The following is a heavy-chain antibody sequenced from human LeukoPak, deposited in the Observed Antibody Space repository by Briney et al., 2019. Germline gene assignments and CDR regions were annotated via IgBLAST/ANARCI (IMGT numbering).Heavy chain of an antibody. CDR3: ARVSPGIAENYYYYYMDV. CDR1: GYTFTGYY. J-gene: IGHJ6*03. D-gene: IGHD6-13*01. CDR2: INPNSGGT. V-gene: IGHV1-2*02. Sequence: ASVKVSCKASGYTFTGYYMHWVRQAPGRGLEWMGWINPNSGGTNYAQKFQGRVTMTRDTSISTAYMELSRLRSDDTAVYYCARVSPGIAENYYYYYMDVWGKGTTVTVSS.